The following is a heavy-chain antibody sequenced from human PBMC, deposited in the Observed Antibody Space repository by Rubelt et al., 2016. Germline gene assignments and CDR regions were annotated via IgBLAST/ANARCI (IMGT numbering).Heavy chain of an antibody. CDR2: VQGSGVT. CDR3: GRQTGSYWGAFES. D-gene: IGHD1-26*01. CDR1: GAGIGNSY. J-gene: IGHJ4*02. V-gene: IGHV4-59*01. Sequence: QLHLRESGPALVKPSETLSLTCSVSGAGIGNSYWSWIRQSPGKGLEWIGYVQGSGVTKYNRSLKSRVTISVDVSKNQFSLKVTSVTAADTAVYYCGRQTGSYWGAFESWGQGNLVSVST.